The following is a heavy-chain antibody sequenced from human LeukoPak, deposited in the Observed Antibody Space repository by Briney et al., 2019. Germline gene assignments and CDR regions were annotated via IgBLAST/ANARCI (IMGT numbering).Heavy chain of an antibody. D-gene: IGHD4-17*01. Sequence: SETLSLTCTVSGGSISSSSYYWGWIRQPPGKGLEWIGSIYYSGSTYYNPSLKSRVTTSVDTSKNQFSLKLGSVTAADTAVYYCARHRRTVTDFDYWGQGTLVTVSS. V-gene: IGHV4-39*01. CDR1: GGSISSSSYY. CDR3: ARHRRTVTDFDY. CDR2: IYYSGST. J-gene: IGHJ4*02.